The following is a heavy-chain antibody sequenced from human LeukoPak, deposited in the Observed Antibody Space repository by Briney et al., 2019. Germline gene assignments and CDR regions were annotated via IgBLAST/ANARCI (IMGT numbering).Heavy chain of an antibody. CDR2: IYYSGST. D-gene: IGHD3-10*01. Sequence: PSETLSLTCSVSGYSISSGYYWGWIRQPPGKGLEWIGSIYYSGSTYYNPSLKSRVTISVDTSKNQFSLKLSSVTAADTAVYYCARPRRGSGSYYTDWGQGTLVTVSS. V-gene: IGHV4-38-2*02. J-gene: IGHJ4*02. CDR1: GYSISSGYY. CDR3: ARPRRGSGSYYTD.